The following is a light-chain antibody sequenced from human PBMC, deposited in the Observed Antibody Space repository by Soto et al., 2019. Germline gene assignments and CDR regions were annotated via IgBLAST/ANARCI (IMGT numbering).Light chain of an antibody. Sequence: QSALTQPASVSGSPGQSITISFTGTSSDVGAYNYVSWYQHPPGKAPKLMIYDVSSRPSGISHRFSGSKSGSMASLTISGLQAEDEADYYCTSYTSGATLIFGGGTKLTVL. CDR2: DVS. CDR1: SSDVGAYNY. J-gene: IGLJ2*01. CDR3: TSYTSGATLI. V-gene: IGLV2-14*03.